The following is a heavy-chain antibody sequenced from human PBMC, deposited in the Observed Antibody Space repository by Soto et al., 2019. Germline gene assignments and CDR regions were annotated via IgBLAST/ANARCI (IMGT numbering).Heavy chain of an antibody. J-gene: IGHJ3*02. D-gene: IGHD1-1*01. CDR2: ISYDGSNK. Sequence: GGSLRLSCAASGFTFSSYGMHWVLQAPCKGLEWVAVISYDGSNKYYADSVKGRFTISRDNSKNTLYLQMNSLRAEDTAVYYCAKDLVDWNGPGGAFDIWGQGTMVTVSS. CDR3: AKDLVDWNGPGGAFDI. CDR1: GFTFSSYG. V-gene: IGHV3-30*18.